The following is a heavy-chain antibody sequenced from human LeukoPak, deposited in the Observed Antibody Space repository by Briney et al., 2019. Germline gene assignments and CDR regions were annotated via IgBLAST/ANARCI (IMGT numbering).Heavy chain of an antibody. V-gene: IGHV4-4*07. D-gene: IGHD5-24*01. J-gene: IGHJ6*02. CDR3: ARHGSRILQFGMDV. Sequence: SETLSLTCTVSGGSISSYYWSWIRQPAGKGLEWIGRIYTSGSTNYNPSLKSRVTMSVDTSKNQFSLKLSSVTAADTAVYYCARHGSRILQFGMDVWGQGTTVTVSS. CDR1: GGSISSYY. CDR2: IYTSGST.